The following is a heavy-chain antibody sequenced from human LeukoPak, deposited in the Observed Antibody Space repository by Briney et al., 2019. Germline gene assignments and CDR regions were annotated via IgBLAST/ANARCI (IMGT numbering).Heavy chain of an antibody. CDR2: INPGGGRT. CDR1: GYTFINYY. D-gene: IGHD6-19*01. Sequence: ASVKVSCMASGYTFINYYMHWVRQAPGQGLEWMGLINPGGGRTSYAQKFQGRITMTRDTSTSTVYMELSSLRSEDTAVYYCAKRNSIAVAGARGLWYFDLWGRGTLVTVSS. J-gene: IGHJ2*01. CDR3: AKRNSIAVAGARGLWYFDL. V-gene: IGHV1-46*01.